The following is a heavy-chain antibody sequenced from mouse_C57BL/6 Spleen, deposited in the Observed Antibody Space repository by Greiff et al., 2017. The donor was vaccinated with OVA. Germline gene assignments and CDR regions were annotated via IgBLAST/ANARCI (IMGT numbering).Heavy chain of an antibody. D-gene: IGHD4-1*01. CDR1: GFTFSDYG. V-gene: IGHV5-17*01. J-gene: IGHJ4*01. Sequence: DVKLVESGGGLVKPGGSLKLSCAASGFTFSDYGMHWVRQAPEKGLEWVAYISSGSSTIYYADTVKGRFTISRDNAKNTLFLQMTSLRSEDTAMYYGASLTGTDAMDYWGQGTSVTVSS. CDR2: ISSGSSTI. CDR3: ASLTGTDAMDY.